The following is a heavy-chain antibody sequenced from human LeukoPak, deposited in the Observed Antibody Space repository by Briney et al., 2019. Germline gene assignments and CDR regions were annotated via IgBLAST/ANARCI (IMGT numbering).Heavy chain of an antibody. J-gene: IGHJ3*02. CDR2: ISASGGT. V-gene: IGHV3-23*01. D-gene: IGHD3-22*01. Sequence: GGSLRLSCAASGFTFSSYGMNWVRQAPGKGLEWVSGISASGGTYYANSVKGRFTISRDNSKNTVYLQMNSLRVEDTAVYYCARGTYYYDSSRAFDIWGQGTMVTVSS. CDR1: GFTFSSYG. CDR3: ARGTYYYDSSRAFDI.